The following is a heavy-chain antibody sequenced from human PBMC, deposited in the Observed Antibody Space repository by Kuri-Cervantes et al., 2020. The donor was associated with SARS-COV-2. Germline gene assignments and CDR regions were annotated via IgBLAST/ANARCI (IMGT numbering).Heavy chain of an antibody. CDR3: AGADWNDAGVFDY. CDR2: ISAYNGNT. CDR1: GYTFTNYA. D-gene: IGHD1-1*01. V-gene: IGHV1-18*01. J-gene: IGHJ4*02. Sequence: ASVKVSCKASGYTFTNYAIRWVRQAPGQGLEWMGWISAYNGNTKYAQKLQGRVTMTTDTSTSTAYMELRGLRSEDTAVYYCAGADWNDAGVFDYWGQGTLVTVSS.